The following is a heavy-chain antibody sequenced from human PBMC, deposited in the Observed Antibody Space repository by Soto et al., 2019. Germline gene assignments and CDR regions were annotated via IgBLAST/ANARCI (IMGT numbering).Heavy chain of an antibody. D-gene: IGHD2-21*02. CDR2: ISYDGSNK. CDR1: GFTFSSYG. CDR3: AKAKRAVVVTAPFDY. Sequence: GGSLRLSCAASGFTFSSYGMHWVRQAPGKGLEWVAVISYDGSNKYYADSVKGRFTISRDNSKNTLYLQMNSLRAEDTAVYYCAKAKRAVVVTAPFDYWGQGT. J-gene: IGHJ4*02. V-gene: IGHV3-30*18.